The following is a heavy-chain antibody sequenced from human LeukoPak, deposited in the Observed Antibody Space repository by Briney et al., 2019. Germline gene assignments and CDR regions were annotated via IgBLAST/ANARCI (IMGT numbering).Heavy chain of an antibody. J-gene: IGHJ4*02. V-gene: IGHV3-30*04. Sequence: GGSLRLSCAASGFTFSSYAMHWVRQAPGKGLEWVAVISYDGSNKYYADSVKGRFTISRDNSKNTLYLQMNSLRAEDTAVYYCELGGTGLSVDYWGQGTLVTVSS. D-gene: IGHD1/OR15-1a*01. CDR3: ELGGTGLSVDY. CDR1: GFTFSSYA. CDR2: ISYDGSNK.